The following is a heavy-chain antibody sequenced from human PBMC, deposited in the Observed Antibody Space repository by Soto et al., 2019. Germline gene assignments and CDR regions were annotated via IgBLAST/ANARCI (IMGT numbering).Heavy chain of an antibody. CDR1: GFTVSSNY. D-gene: IGHD2-2*01. CDR2: IYSGGST. CDR3: AREPVVPAAMGFDY. V-gene: IGHV3-66*01. Sequence: GGSLRLSCTASGFTVSSNYMSWVRQAPGKGLEWVSVIYSGGSTYYADSVKGRFTISRDNSKNTLYLQMNSLRAEDTAVYYCAREPVVPAAMGFDYWGQGTLVTVSS. J-gene: IGHJ4*02.